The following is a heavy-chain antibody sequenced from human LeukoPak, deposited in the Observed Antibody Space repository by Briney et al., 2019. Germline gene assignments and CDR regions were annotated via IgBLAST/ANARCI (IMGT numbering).Heavy chain of an antibody. V-gene: IGHV1-2*02. Sequence: ASVKVSCKASGYTFTGYYMHWVRQAPGQGGEWMGWINPNSGGTNYAQKFQGRVTMTRDTSISTAYMELSRLRSDDTAVYYCARDPLYCSGGSCYGRYYYYMDVWGKGTTVTVSS. CDR3: ARDPLYCSGGSCYGRYYYYMDV. D-gene: IGHD2-15*01. CDR2: INPNSGGT. J-gene: IGHJ6*03. CDR1: GYTFTGYY.